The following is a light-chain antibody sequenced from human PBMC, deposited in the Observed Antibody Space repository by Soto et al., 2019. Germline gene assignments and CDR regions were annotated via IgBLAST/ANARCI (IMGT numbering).Light chain of an antibody. CDR1: SSNIGNNI. J-gene: IGLJ3*02. CDR2: STN. CDR3: ATWDDSLNALV. V-gene: IGLV1-44*01. Sequence: QSVLNQAPSASGTPGPRVTISCSGSSSNIGNNIVDWYQHLPGTAPRLLIYSTNQRPSGVPDRFSASKSGTSASLAISGLQSEDEADYYCATWDDSLNALVFGGGTKLTVL.